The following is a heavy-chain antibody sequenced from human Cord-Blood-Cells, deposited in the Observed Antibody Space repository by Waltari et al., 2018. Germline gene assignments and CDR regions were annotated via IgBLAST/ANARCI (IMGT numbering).Heavy chain of an antibody. CDR2: INHSGST. J-gene: IGHJ5*02. D-gene: IGHD3-22*01. CDR1: GGSFSGYY. Sequence: QVQLQQWGAGLLKPSETLSLTCAVYGGSFSGYYWSWIRKPPGKGLEWIGEINHSGSTNYNPSLKSRVTISVDTSKNQFSLKLSSVTAADTAVYYCARGLPYYYDSSGSRWFDPWGQGTLVTVSS. CDR3: ARGLPYYYDSSGSRWFDP. V-gene: IGHV4-34*01.